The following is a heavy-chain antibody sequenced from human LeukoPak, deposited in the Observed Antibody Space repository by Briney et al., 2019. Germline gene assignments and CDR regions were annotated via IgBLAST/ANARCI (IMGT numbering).Heavy chain of an antibody. CDR3: AKDTTMIVVVTHDAFDI. Sequence: GGSLRLSCAASGFTLSSYAMSWVRQAPGKGLEWVSSISASGGSTNYADSVKGRFTISRDNSKNTVYLQMNSLRAEDTAVYYCAKDTTMIVVVTHDAFDIWGQGTMVTVSS. CDR1: GFTLSSYA. D-gene: IGHD3-22*01. CDR2: ISASGGST. V-gene: IGHV3-23*01. J-gene: IGHJ3*02.